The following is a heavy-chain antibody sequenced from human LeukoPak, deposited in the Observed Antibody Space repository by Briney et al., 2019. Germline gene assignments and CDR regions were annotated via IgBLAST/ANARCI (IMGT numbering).Heavy chain of an antibody. Sequence: PGGSQRLSCAASGFTFSSYSVNWVRQATGKGLEWVSSISSSSSYIYYADSVKGRFTISRDNAKNSLYLQMNSLRDEDTAVYYCARDDSSWYSSLGYYYYGMDVWGKVTTVTVSS. CDR2: ISSSSSYI. CDR1: GFTFSSYS. CDR3: ARDDSSWYSSLGYYYYGMDV. D-gene: IGHD6-13*01. J-gene: IGHJ6*04. V-gene: IGHV3-21*01.